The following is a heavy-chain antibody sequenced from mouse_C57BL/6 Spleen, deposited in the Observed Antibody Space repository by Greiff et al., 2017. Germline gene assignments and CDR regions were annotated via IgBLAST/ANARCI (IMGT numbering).Heavy chain of an antibody. D-gene: IGHD2-3*01. CDR2: ISGGGGNT. CDR3: ARRGYSDFDY. Sequence: EVKLVESGGGLVKPGGSLKLSCAASGFTFSSYTMSWVRQTPEKRLAWVATISGGGGNTYYPDSVKGRFTISRDNAKNTLYLQMSSLRSEDTALYYCARRGYSDFDYWGQGTTLTVSS. CDR1: GFTFSSYT. V-gene: IGHV5-9*01. J-gene: IGHJ2*01.